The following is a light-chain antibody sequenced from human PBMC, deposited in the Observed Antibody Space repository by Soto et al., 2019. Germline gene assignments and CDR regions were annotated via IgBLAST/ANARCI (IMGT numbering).Light chain of an antibody. CDR2: EVS. CDR3: SSCTSSSRYV. J-gene: IGLJ1*01. Sequence: QSALTQPASVSGSPGQSITISCTGTSSDVGGYNYVSWYQQHPGKAPKLMIYEVSNRPSGVSNRFSGSKSGNTASLTISGLQAEDEADYYCSSCTSSSRYVFGTGTKVT. CDR1: SSDVGGYNY. V-gene: IGLV2-14*01.